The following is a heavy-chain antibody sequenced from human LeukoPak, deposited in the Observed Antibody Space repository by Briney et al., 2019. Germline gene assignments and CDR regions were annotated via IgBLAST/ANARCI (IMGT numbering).Heavy chain of an antibody. CDR1: GGSISSSTYY. J-gene: IGHJ5*02. CDR3: ARLRGINTGGWFDWFDP. D-gene: IGHD6-19*01. Sequence: SETLSLTCTVSGGSISSSTYYWGWIRLPPGMGLEWIGTIYYGGSTYYSPSLKSRVTISVDTSKNQFSLKLSSVTAADTAVYYCARLRGINTGGWFDWFDPWGQGILATVSS. CDR2: IYYGGST. V-gene: IGHV4-39*01.